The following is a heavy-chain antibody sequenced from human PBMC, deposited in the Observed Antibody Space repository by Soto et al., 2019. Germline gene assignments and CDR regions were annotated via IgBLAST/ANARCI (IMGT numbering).Heavy chain of an antibody. V-gene: IGHV4-39*01. J-gene: IGHJ4*02. CDR3: ARRGIAARPSEFDY. Sequence: ASETLSLTCTVPGGSISSSSYYWGWIRQPPGKGLEWIGSIYYSGSTYYNPSLKRRVTISVDTSKNQFSLKLSSVTAADTAVYYCARRGIAARPSEFDYWGQGTLVTVSS. CDR1: GGSISSSSYY. D-gene: IGHD6-6*01. CDR2: IYYSGST.